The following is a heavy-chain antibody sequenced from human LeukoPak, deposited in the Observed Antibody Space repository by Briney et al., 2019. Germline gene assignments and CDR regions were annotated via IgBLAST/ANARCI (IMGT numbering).Heavy chain of an antibody. Sequence: ASVKVSCTASGGTFSSYAISWVRQAPGQGLEWMGGIIPIFGTANYAQKFQGRVTITADESTSTAYMELSSLRSEDTAVYYCARDGLAYSGGDCYADAFDIWGQGTMVTVSS. CDR1: GGTFSSYA. CDR2: IIPIFGTA. D-gene: IGHD2-21*02. CDR3: ARDGLAYSGGDCYADAFDI. J-gene: IGHJ3*02. V-gene: IGHV1-69*13.